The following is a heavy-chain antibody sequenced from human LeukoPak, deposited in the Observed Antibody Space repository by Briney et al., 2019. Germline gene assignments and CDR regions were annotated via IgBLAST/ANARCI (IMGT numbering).Heavy chain of an antibody. D-gene: IGHD3-22*01. J-gene: IGHJ4*02. CDR3: ARALLDYYDSSGYYYKSSLGFDY. CDR2: INPSGGST. V-gene: IGHV1-46*01. CDR1: GYTFTSYY. Sequence: ASVTVSCKASGYTFTSYYMHWVRQAPGQGLEWMGLINPSGGSTSYAQKFQGRVTMTRDTSTSTVYMELSSLRSEDTAVYYCARALLDYYDSSGYYYKSSLGFDYWGQGTLVTVSS.